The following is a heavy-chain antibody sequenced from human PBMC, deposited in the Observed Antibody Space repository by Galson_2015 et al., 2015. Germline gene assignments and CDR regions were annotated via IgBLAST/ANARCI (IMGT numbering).Heavy chain of an antibody. D-gene: IGHD2-2*01. V-gene: IGHV1-8*01. J-gene: IGHJ6*02. Sequence: SVKVSCKASGYTFTSYDINWVRQATGQGLEWMGWMNPNSGNTGYAQKFQGRVTMTRNTSISTAYMELSSLRSKDTAVYYCATTPKYCSSTSCYYYYYGMDVWGQGTTVTVSS. CDR1: GYTFTSYD. CDR3: ATTPKYCSSTSCYYYYYGMDV. CDR2: MNPNSGNT.